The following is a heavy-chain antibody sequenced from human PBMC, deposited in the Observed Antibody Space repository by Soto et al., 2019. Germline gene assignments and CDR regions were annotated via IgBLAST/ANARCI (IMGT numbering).Heavy chain of an antibody. V-gene: IGHV1-2*02. CDR3: ARGGCTDGVCTYYFDY. D-gene: IGHD2-8*01. CDR2: INPSSGVT. CDR1: GYTFTEYY. J-gene: IGHJ4*02. Sequence: QVQLMQSGAEVKKSGASVKVSCKASGYTFTEYYIHWVRQAPGQGLEWMGWINPSSGVTKSAQRCQGSVTMTRDTSITTAYMEMTRLTSDDTAVYYCARGGCTDGVCTYYFDYWGRGTLVAVSS.